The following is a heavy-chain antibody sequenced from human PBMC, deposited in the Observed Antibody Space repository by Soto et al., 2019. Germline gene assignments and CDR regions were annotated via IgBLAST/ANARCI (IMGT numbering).Heavy chain of an antibody. CDR3: ERLHSRHGTNGKLDY. J-gene: IGHJ4*02. CDR1: GYSFTSYW. CDR2: IDPTDSYA. V-gene: IGHV5-10-1*01. Sequence: GESLKISCRVSGYSFTSYWISWVRQMPGKGLEWMGRIDPTDSYANYSPSFQGHVTFSVDRSINTAYLQWSSLKAPDTAVYYCERLHSRHGTNGKLDYCGQGTLVTVYS. D-gene: IGHD3-22*01.